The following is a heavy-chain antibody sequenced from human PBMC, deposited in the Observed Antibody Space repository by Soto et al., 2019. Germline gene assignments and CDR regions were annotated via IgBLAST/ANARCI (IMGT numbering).Heavy chain of an antibody. CDR2: INPNSGGT. Sequence: ASVKVSCKASGYTFTGYYMHWVRQAPGQGLEWMGWINPNSGGTNYAQKFQGWVTMTRDTSISTAYMELSRLRSDDTAVYYCARDGYCSGGSCYYYYGIDVWGQGTTVTVSS. V-gene: IGHV1-2*04. CDR1: GYTFTGYY. CDR3: ARDGYCSGGSCYYYYGIDV. J-gene: IGHJ6*02. D-gene: IGHD2-15*01.